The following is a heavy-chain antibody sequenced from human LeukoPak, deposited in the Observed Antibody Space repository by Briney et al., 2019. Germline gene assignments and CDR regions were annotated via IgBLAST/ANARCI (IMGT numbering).Heavy chain of an antibody. Sequence: SETLSLTCTVSGGSLSSSSYYWGWIRQPPGKGLEWIGSIYYSGSTYYNPSLKSRVTISVDTSKNQFSLKLSSVTAADTAVYYCARDNWGSSWSSFDYWGQGTLVTVSS. J-gene: IGHJ4*02. CDR2: IYYSGST. D-gene: IGHD6-13*01. V-gene: IGHV4-39*07. CDR3: ARDNWGSSWSSFDY. CDR1: GGSLSSSSYY.